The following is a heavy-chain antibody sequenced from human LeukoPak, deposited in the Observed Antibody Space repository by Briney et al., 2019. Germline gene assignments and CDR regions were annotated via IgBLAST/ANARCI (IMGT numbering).Heavy chain of an antibody. CDR3: ARDRSGSYYLDAFDM. CDR1: GFTFSSYS. J-gene: IGHJ3*02. CDR2: ISSSSTTI. Sequence: HSGGSLRLSCAASGFTFSSYSMNWVRQAPGKGLEWVSYISSSSTTIYYADSVKGRFTISRDNAKNSLYLQMNSPRAEDTAVYYCARDRSGSYYLDAFDMWGQGTVVTISS. D-gene: IGHD1-26*01. V-gene: IGHV3-48*01.